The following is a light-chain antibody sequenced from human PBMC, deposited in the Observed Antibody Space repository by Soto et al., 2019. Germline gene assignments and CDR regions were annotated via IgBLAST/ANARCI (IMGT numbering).Light chain of an antibody. CDR1: QGLVYGDGDTF. CDR3: MQGTHWPWT. J-gene: IGKJ1*01. V-gene: IGKV2-30*01. CDR2: MIS. Sequence: DVVMTQSPLSLSVTLGQPASISCRSTQGLVYGDGDTFLNWFHQRPGQSPRRLIYMISNRDSGVPDRLSGSGSGTEFTLTISRVEAEDVGVYFCMQGTHWPWTFGQGTKVEMK.